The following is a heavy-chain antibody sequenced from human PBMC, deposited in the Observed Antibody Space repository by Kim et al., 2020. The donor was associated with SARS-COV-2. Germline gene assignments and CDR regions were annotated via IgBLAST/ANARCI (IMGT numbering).Heavy chain of an antibody. CDR2: IYSGGGSP. Sequence: GGSLRLSCAASGFTFSTYAMSWVPKAQGMGREGVSTIYSGGGSPFYANPVKGRFTISRDNSKNTQYRQITSLRAEDTAVNYVPTTTIGGDLDDWGRG. D-gene: IGHD3-10*01. CDR1: GFTFSTYA. J-gene: IGHJ4*02. V-gene: IGHV3-23*03. CDR3: PTTTIGGDLDD.